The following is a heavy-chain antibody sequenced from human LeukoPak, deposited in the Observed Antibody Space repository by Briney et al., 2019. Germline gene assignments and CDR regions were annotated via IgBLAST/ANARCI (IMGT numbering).Heavy chain of an antibody. CDR3: ARPYYYYMDV. J-gene: IGHJ6*03. Sequence: SETLSLTCTVSGYSISSGYYWGWIRQPPGKGLEWIGSIYHSGSTNYNPSLKSRVTISVDKSKNQFSLKLSSVTAADTAVYYCARPYYYYMDVWGKGTTVTVSS. V-gene: IGHV4-38-2*02. CDR2: IYHSGST. CDR1: GYSISSGYY.